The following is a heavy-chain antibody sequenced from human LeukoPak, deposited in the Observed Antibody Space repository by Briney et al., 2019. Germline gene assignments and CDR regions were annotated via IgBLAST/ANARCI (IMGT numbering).Heavy chain of an antibody. Sequence: ASVNDSCKASGYTFTPYDINWVRQATGQGLAWMGWMNPNSGNTGYTQKFQGRVTMTRNTSISTAYMELSSLRSEDTAVYYCARGRGSGHKERWFDPWGQGTVVSVSS. V-gene: IGHV1-8*01. CDR1: GYTFTPYD. CDR2: MNPNSGNT. J-gene: IGHJ5*02. CDR3: ARGRGSGHKERWFDP. D-gene: IGHD6-19*01.